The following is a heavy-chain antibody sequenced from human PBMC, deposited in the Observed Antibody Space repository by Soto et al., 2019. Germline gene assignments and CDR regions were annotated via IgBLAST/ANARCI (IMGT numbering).Heavy chain of an antibody. CDR3: AHRGYYDSSGIFDY. V-gene: IGHV2-5*02. Sequence: QITLKESGPTLVKPTQTLTLTCTFSGFSLSTSGVGVGWIRQPPGKALEWLALIYWDDDKRYSPSLKSRLTITKDTSKNQVVLTMTKMDPVDTATYYCAHRGYYDSSGIFDYWGQGTLVTVSS. D-gene: IGHD3-22*01. CDR2: IYWDDDK. CDR1: GFSLSTSGVG. J-gene: IGHJ4*02.